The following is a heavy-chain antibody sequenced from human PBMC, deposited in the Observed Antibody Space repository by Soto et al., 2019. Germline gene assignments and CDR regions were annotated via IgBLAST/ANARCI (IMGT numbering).Heavy chain of an antibody. D-gene: IGHD1-7*01. CDR2: IGTAGDT. J-gene: IGHJ4*02. V-gene: IGHV3-13*01. CDR3: ARASDAGTIDY. Sequence: GGSLRLSCAASGFTFSSYDMHWVRQATGKGLEWVSAIGTAGDTYYPGSVKGRFTISRENAKNSLYLQMNSLRAGDTAVYYCARASDAGTIDYWGQGTLITVSS. CDR1: GFTFSSYD.